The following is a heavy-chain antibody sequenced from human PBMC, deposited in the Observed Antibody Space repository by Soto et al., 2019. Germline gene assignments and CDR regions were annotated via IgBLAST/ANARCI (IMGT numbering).Heavy chain of an antibody. CDR2: MNPNSGNT. CDR1: GYTFTSYD. J-gene: IGHJ6*03. CDR3: VRVYWGCSSTSCYESYYYYMDV. D-gene: IGHD2-2*01. V-gene: IGHV1-8*01. Sequence: ASVKVSCKASGYTFTSYDINWVRQATGQGLEWMGWMNPNSGNTGYAQKFQGRVTMTRNTSISTAYMELSSLRSEDTAVYYCVRVYWGCSSTSCYESYYYYMDVWGKGTTVTVSS.